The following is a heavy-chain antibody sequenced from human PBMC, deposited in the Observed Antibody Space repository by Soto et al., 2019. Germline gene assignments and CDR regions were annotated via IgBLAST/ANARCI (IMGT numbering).Heavy chain of an antibody. V-gene: IGHV3-23*01. CDR2: ISGSGGST. Sequence: LRLSCAASGFTFSSYSMSWVRQAPWKGLEWVSAISGSGGSTYYADSVKGRFTISRDNSKNTLYLQMNSLRAEDTAVYYCAKGMNYYGSGGYPPSAFDYWGQGTLVTVSS. CDR3: AKGMNYYGSGGYPPSAFDY. CDR1: GFTFSSYS. J-gene: IGHJ4*02. D-gene: IGHD3-10*01.